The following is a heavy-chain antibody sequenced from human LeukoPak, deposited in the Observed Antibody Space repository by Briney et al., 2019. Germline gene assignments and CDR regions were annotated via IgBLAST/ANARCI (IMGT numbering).Heavy chain of an antibody. CDR1: GGSISSGSYY. CDR3: VKNGAYNLGY. V-gene: IGHV4-61*02. D-gene: IGHD1-14*01. CDR2: IYTSGST. J-gene: IGHJ4*02. Sequence: SETLSLTCTVSGGSISSGSYYWSWIRQPAGKGLEWIGRIYTSGSTNYNPSLKSRVTISVDTSKNQSSLKLSSVTAADTAVYYCVKNGAYNLGYWGQGTLVTVSS.